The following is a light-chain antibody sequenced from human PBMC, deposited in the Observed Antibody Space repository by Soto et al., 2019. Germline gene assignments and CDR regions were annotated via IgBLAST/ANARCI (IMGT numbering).Light chain of an antibody. V-gene: IGKV1-5*03. CDR3: QQYERYST. Sequence: IQMTQFPSTLSASVGDTVTITCRASLSDSTWLAWYQQIPGGAPKLLIHKASTLESGVPSRFSGSGYGTEFTLTISGLQPEDSATYYCQQYERYSTFGQGTKVDIK. CDR2: KAS. CDR1: LSDSTW. J-gene: IGKJ1*01.